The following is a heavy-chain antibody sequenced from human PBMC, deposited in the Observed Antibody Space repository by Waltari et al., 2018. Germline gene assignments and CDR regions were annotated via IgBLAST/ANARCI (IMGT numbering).Heavy chain of an antibody. CDR1: GFTFRSHW. J-gene: IGHJ4*02. CDR3: IRGIGDY. D-gene: IGHD3-10*01. CDR2: INSDGTLI. Sequence: EVQLLESGGGLVQPGGSLRLSCAASGFTFRSHWMHVVRQLPGKGRGWVSRINSDGTLISYADSVKGRFTVSRDNAKNTLYLQMNSLRGEDTALYYCIRGIGDYWGQGTLVTVSS. V-gene: IGHV3-74*02.